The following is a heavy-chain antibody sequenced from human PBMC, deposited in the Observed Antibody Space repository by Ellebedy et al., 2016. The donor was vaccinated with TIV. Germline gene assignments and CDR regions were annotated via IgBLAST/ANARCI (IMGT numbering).Heavy chain of an antibody. CDR1: GFTFSSYW. V-gene: IGHV3-74*01. CDR3: ARDGSGSYYFFTFWFDP. D-gene: IGHD3-10*01. J-gene: IGHJ5*02. CDR2: ISSDGSTT. Sequence: GGSLRLSXAASGFTFSSYWMHWVRQAPGKGLVWVSRISSDGSTTVYADSVKGRFTISRDNAKNTLYLQMNSLRAEDTAVYYCARDGSGSYYFFTFWFDPWGQGTLVTVSS.